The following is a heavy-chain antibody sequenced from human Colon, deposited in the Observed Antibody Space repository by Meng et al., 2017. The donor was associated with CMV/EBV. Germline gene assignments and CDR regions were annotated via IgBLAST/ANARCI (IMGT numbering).Heavy chain of an antibody. CDR1: GGSFSGYY. D-gene: IGHD3-10*01. CDR3: ARDRGGDGDYYFGMDV. V-gene: IGHV4-34*11. J-gene: IGHJ6*02. CDR2: IYNNGNT. Sequence: SETLSLTCAVYGGSFSGYYWSWIRQPPGKGLEWIGYIYNNGNTNYNPSLKSRVTISADTSKNQFSLKLSSVTAADTAVYYCARDRGGDGDYYFGMDVWGQGTTVTVSS.